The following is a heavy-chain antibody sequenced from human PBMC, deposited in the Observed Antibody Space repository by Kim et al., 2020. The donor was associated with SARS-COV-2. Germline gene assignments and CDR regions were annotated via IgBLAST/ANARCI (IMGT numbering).Heavy chain of an antibody. J-gene: IGHJ6*02. V-gene: IGHV5-51*01. CDR2: IYPGDSDT. CDR3: ARHDYGDYEVVDSWDYFGMEV. D-gene: IGHD4-17*01. CDR1: GYSFTSYW. Sequence: GESLKISCKGSGYSFTSYWIGWVRQMPGKGLEWMGIIYPGDSDTRYSPSFQGQVTISTDKSISTAYLQWSSQKASDTAMYYCARHDYGDYEVVDSWDYFGMEVWGQGPPVAVSS.